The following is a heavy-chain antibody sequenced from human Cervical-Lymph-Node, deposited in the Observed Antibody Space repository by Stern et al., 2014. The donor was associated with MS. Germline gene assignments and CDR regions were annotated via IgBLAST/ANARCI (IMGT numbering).Heavy chain of an antibody. Sequence: MQLVQSGGGLVQPGGSLRLSCAVSGLSISTSWMSWVRQAPRKGLEWVANIKQDGSEMSYVDSVKGRFTISRDNAKNSLYLQMNSLRAEDTAIYYCARGGWRPDYWGQGTLVTVSS. CDR3: ARGGWRPDY. CDR2: IKQDGSEM. J-gene: IGHJ4*02. CDR1: GLSISTSW. D-gene: IGHD6-19*01. V-gene: IGHV3-7*02.